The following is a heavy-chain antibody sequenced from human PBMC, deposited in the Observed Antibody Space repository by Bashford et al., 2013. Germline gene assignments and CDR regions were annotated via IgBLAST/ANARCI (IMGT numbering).Heavy chain of an antibody. CDR3: ARGGSRQWLASRWFDP. CDR2: ISSSSSTI. J-gene: IGHJ5*02. Sequence: VRQAPGKGLEWVSYISSSSSTIYYADSVKGRFTISRDNAKNSLYLQMNSLRAEDTTVYYCARGGSRQWLASRWFDPWGQGTLVTVSS. V-gene: IGHV3-48*01. D-gene: IGHD6-19*01.